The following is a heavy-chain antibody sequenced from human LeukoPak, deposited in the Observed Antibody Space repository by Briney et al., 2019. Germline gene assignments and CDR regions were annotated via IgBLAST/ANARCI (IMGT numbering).Heavy chain of an antibody. Sequence: AGSLRLSCAASGFTFSTYAMYWVRHPPGKRLEWVSIIGNNGGGIHYADSVKGRLTISRDNFKNALYLQMNSLRVEDTAVYYCAIDPNWGTHSWGQGVLVTVSS. V-gene: IGHV3-23*01. J-gene: IGHJ4*02. D-gene: IGHD7-27*01. CDR3: AIDPNWGTHS. CDR2: IGNNGGGI. CDR1: GFTFSTYA.